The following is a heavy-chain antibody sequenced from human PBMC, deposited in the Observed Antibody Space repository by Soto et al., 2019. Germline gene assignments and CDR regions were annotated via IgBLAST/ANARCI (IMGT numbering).Heavy chain of an antibody. CDR2: IIPALGTT. CDR3: ARPDFGDYWYFDL. CDR1: GGPFSSHT. V-gene: IGHV1-69*08. D-gene: IGHD4-17*01. J-gene: IGHJ2*01. Sequence: QDQLVQSGAEVKKPGSSVKVSCKAFGGPFSSHTFSWVRQAPGQGLEWMGRIIPALGTTTYAQKFQGRVTITADESVPTVYMERNSLRTEDTAVYYCARPDFGDYWYFDLWGRGTLVTVSS.